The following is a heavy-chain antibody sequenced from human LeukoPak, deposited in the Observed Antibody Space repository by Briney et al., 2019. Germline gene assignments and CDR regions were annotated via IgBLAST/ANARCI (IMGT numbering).Heavy chain of an antibody. Sequence: GGSLRLSCAASGFTFDDYTMHWVHQAPGKGLEWVSLISWDGGSTYYADSVKGRFTISRDNSKNSLYLQMNSLRTEDTALYYCAKGHDYGGTPDYWGQGTLVTVSS. CDR2: ISWDGGST. J-gene: IGHJ4*02. D-gene: IGHD4-23*01. CDR1: GFTFDDYT. V-gene: IGHV3-43*01. CDR3: AKGHDYGGTPDY.